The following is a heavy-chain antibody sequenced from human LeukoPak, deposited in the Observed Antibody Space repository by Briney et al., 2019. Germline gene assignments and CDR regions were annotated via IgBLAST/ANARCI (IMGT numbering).Heavy chain of an antibody. D-gene: IGHD3-22*01. CDR2: INWDGGST. Sequence: GGSLRLSCAASGFTFDDYGMSWVRQAPGKGLEWVSGINWDGGSTGYADSVKGRFTISRDNAKNTLNLQMNSLRAEDTAVYYCARDLGQYYDTSDNWFDPWGQGTLVTVSS. V-gene: IGHV3-20*04. CDR3: ARDLGQYYDTSDNWFDP. CDR1: GFTFDDYG. J-gene: IGHJ5*02.